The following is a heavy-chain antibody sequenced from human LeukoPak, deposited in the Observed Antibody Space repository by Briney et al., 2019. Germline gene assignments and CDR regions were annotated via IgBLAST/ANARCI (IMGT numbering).Heavy chain of an antibody. V-gene: IGHV3-21*01. J-gene: IGHJ4*02. CDR2: ISSSSSYI. D-gene: IGHD3-22*01. CDR3: ARERSGYYHNFDY. Sequence: GGSLRLSCAASGFTFSSYSMNWVRQAPGKGLEWVSSISSSSSYIYYADSVKGRFTISRDNAKNSLYLQMNSQRAEDTAVYFCARERSGYYHNFDYWGQGTLVTVSS. CDR1: GFTFSSYS.